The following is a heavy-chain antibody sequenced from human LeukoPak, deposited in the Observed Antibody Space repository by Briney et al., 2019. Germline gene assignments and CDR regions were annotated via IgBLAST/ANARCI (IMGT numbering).Heavy chain of an antibody. D-gene: IGHD3-16*01. Sequence: GGSLRLSCAASGFTFDDYAMHWVRQAPGKGLEWVSGINWSGDRIGYADSVKGRFTISRDNAKKSLYLQMNSLRAEDTAVYYCAAMTFNWFDPWGQGTLVTVSS. J-gene: IGHJ5*02. V-gene: IGHV3-9*01. CDR3: AAMTFNWFDP. CDR2: INWSGDRI. CDR1: GFTFDDYA.